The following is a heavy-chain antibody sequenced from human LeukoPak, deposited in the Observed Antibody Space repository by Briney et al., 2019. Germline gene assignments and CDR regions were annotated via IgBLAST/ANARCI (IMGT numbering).Heavy chain of an antibody. V-gene: IGHV4-59*01. CDR1: SGSISSDY. Sequence: SETLSLTCTVSSGSISSDYWSWIRQPPGKGLEWIGYIYYSGSTNYNPSLKSRVTISVDTSKNQFSLKLSSVTAADTAVYYCARIPYYYYGMDVWGQGTTVTVSS. J-gene: IGHJ6*02. CDR3: ARIPYYYYGMDV. CDR2: IYYSGST.